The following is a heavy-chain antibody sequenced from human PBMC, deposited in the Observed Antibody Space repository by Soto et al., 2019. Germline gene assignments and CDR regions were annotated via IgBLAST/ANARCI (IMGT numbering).Heavy chain of an antibody. CDR2: IYYSGST. CDR1: GGSISSSSYC. Sequence: QLQLQESGPGLVKPSETLSLTCTVSGGSISSSSYCWGWIRQPPGKGLEWIGSIYYSGSTYYNPSLKSRVTISVDTSKNQFSLKLSSVTAADTAVYYCARPGAINDAFDIWGQGTMVTVSS. CDR3: ARPGAINDAFDI. V-gene: IGHV4-39*01. J-gene: IGHJ3*02.